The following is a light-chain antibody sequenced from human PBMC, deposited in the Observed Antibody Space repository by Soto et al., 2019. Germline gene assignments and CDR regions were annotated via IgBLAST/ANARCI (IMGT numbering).Light chain of an antibody. CDR2: GAS. CDR1: QSVSSSY. V-gene: IGKV3-20*01. J-gene: IGKJ4*01. Sequence: EIVLTQSPGTLSLPPGERATLSCRASQSVSSSYLAWYQQKPGQAPGLLIYGASSRATGVPDRFSGSGSGTDFTLTISRLGPENFWVYYCQQYDSSPLTFGGGTKVEIK. CDR3: QQYDSSPLT.